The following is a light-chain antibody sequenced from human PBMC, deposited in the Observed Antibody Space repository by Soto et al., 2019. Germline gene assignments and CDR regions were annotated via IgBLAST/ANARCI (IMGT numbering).Light chain of an antibody. J-gene: IGKJ5*01. CDR3: QQGYTSAIT. Sequence: DIQMTQSPSSVSASVGDRVTITCRASQSIGKHLNWYQQKPGKAPKFLIYAASNLQSGVPSRFSGSGSGTDFTLTVNSLKPEDFATYYCQQGYTSAITFGQGTRLEIK. V-gene: IGKV1-39*01. CDR2: AAS. CDR1: QSIGKH.